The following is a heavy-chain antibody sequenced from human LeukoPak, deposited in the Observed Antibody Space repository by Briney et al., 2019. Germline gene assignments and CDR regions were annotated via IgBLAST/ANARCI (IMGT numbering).Heavy chain of an antibody. J-gene: IGHJ5*02. Sequence: SETLSLTCTVSGGSISSSSYYWGWIRQPPGKGLEWIGSIYYSGSTYYNPSLKSRVTISVDTSKNQFSLKLSSVTAADTAVYYCARDRHGGWFDPWGQGTLVTVSS. CDR2: IYYSGST. V-gene: IGHV4-39*07. D-gene: IGHD3-10*01. CDR3: ARDRHGGWFDP. CDR1: GGSISSSSYY.